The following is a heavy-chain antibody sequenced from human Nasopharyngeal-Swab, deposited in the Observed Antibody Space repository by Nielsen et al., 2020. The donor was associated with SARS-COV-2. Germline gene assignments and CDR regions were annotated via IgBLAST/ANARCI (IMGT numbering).Heavy chain of an antibody. CDR2: ISSSSSYI. J-gene: IGHJ4*02. D-gene: IGHD6-13*01. V-gene: IGHV3-21*01. CDR1: GFTFSSYS. CDR3: ARDISLYSSSWYEGEDY. Sequence: GESLKFSCAASGFTFSSYSMNWVRQAPGKGLEWVSSISSSSSYIYYADSVKGRFTISRDNAKNSLYLQMNSLRAEDTAVYYCARDISLYSSSWYEGEDYWGQGTLVTVSS.